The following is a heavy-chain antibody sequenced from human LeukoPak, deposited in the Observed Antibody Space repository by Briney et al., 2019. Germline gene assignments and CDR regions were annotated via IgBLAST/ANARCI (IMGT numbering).Heavy chain of an antibody. J-gene: IGHJ4*02. CDR2: ITGCSTTI. D-gene: IGHD4-17*01. V-gene: IGHV3-48*01. CDR1: GFTFRSYN. CDR3: ARDYSTVTTFFDY. Sequence: GGSLRLSCAASGFTFRSYNMNWVRQAPGKGLEGVSYITGCSTTIYYADSVKGRCTISRDNAKNSLYLQMNSLRAEDTAVYYCARDYSTVTTFFDYWGQGTLVTVSS.